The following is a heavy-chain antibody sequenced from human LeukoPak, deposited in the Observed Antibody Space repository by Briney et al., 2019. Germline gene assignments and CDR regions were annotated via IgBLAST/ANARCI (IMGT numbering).Heavy chain of an antibody. CDR2: IRSKAYGGTT. CDR1: GFTFGDYA. Sequence: GGSLRLSCTASGFTFGDYAMSWFRQAPGKGLDWVGFIRSKAYGGTTEYAASVKGRFTISRDDSKSIAYLQMNSLKTEDTAVYYCTCRITNFGVVIKTNWFDPWGQGTLVTVSS. D-gene: IGHD3-3*01. CDR3: TCRITNFGVVIKTNWFDP. V-gene: IGHV3-49*03. J-gene: IGHJ5*02.